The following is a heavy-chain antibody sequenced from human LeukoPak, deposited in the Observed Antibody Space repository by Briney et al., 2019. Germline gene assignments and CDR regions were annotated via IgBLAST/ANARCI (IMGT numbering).Heavy chain of an antibody. CDR1: GFTFNSYV. Sequence: PGGSLRLSCAASGFTFNSYVMHWVRQAPGKGLEYVSAISSNGGRTYYANSVKGRFTISRDNSKNTLYLQMNSLRAEDTAVYYCAKDSLWMVRGVIITQPQPGIDYWGQGTLVTVSS. J-gene: IGHJ4*02. D-gene: IGHD3-10*01. CDR3: AKDSLWMVRGVIITQPQPGIDY. CDR2: ISSNGGRT. V-gene: IGHV3-64*01.